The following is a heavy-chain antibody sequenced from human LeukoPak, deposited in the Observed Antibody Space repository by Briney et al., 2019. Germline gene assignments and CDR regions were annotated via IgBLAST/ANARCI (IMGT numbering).Heavy chain of an antibody. D-gene: IGHD3-10*01. Sequence: GRSLRLSCAASGFTFSSYGMHWVRQAPGRGLEWVAIIWYDGSNKYYADSVKGRFTISRDNSKNTLYLQMNSLRAEDTAVYYCARDRGTNYYGSGSPPGDRYFDYWGQGTLVTVSS. J-gene: IGHJ4*02. CDR2: IWYDGSNK. V-gene: IGHV3-33*01. CDR3: ARDRGTNYYGSGSPPGDRYFDY. CDR1: GFTFSSYG.